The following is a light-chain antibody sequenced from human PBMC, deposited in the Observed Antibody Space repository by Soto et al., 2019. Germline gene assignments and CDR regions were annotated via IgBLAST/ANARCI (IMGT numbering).Light chain of an antibody. CDR2: GAS. J-gene: IGKJ4*01. CDR1: QSVSSSY. V-gene: IGKV3-20*01. CDR3: QQYGSSPT. Sequence: EIELTQSPATLSLSPGERATLSCRASQSVSSSYLACYQKKPGQAPRLLIYGASSRARAIPDRFSGSGSGTDFTLTISRLEPEDLAVYYCQQYGSSPTFGGGTKVEIK.